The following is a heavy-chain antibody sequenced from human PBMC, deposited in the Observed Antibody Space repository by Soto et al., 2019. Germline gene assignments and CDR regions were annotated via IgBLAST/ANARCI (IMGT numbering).Heavy chain of an antibody. CDR2: ISGSGDST. CDR3: AKDRDGAAAGPTKFYGMDV. V-gene: IGHV3-23*01. CDR1: GLTFSSYA. Sequence: EVKLLESGGGLVQPGGSLRLSCAASGLTFSSYAMSWVRQAPGKGLECVSVISGSGDSTYYADSVRGRFTISRDNSKNTLYLQMNSLRAEDTAVYYCAKDRDGAAAGPTKFYGMDVWGQGTPVTVSS. D-gene: IGHD6-13*01. J-gene: IGHJ6*02.